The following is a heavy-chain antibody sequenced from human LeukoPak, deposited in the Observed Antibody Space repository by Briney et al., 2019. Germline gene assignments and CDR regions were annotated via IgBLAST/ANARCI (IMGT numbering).Heavy chain of an antibody. Sequence: GGALRLSCAASGFTFSRYWMSWFRQAPRKGLEGVAKIKQDGSEKYYVDSVKGRFTISRDNAKNSLYLQMNSLRAEDTAVYYCARLLYDFSSGYYNPLSFDYWGQGTLVTVSS. CDR1: GFTFSRYW. CDR2: IKQDGSEK. CDR3: ARLLYDFSSGYYNPLSFDY. D-gene: IGHD3-3*01. J-gene: IGHJ4*02. V-gene: IGHV3-7*01.